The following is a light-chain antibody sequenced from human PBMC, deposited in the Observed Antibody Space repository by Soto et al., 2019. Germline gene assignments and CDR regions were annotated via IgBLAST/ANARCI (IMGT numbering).Light chain of an antibody. V-gene: IGLV1-47*02. Sequence: QAVVTQPPSASGTPGQRVTISCSGSSSNIGKNYVYWYQQLPGTAPELLIYSNSQRPSGVPDRFSGSKSGTSASLAISGLRSEDEADYYCAVWDDTLSGFYLFGTGTKVTVL. J-gene: IGLJ1*01. CDR1: SSNIGKNY. CDR2: SNS. CDR3: AVWDDTLSGFYL.